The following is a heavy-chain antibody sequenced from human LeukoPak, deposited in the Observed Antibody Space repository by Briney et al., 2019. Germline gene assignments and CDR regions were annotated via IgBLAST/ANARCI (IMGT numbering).Heavy chain of an antibody. CDR1: GFIFSGYG. J-gene: IGHJ4*02. D-gene: IGHD2-21*02. V-gene: IGHV3-21*01. CDR3: ARDTMVVVTAV. CDR2: ISSSSSYI. Sequence: PGGSLRLSCTASGFIFSGYGMHWVRQAPGKGLEWVSSISSSSSYIYYADSVKGRFTISRDNAKNSLYLQMNSLRAEDTAVYYCARDTMVVVTAVWGQGTLVTVSS.